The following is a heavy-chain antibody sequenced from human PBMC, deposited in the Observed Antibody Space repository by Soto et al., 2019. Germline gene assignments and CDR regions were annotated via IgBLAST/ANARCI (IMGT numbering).Heavy chain of an antibody. CDR2: INPNSGGT. V-gene: IGHV1-2*04. J-gene: IGHJ4*02. CDR1: GYTFTGYY. Sequence: ASVKVSCKTSGYTFTGYYMHWVRQAPGQGLEWMGWINPNSGGTNYAQKFQGWVTMTRDTSISTAYMELSRPRSDDTAVYYCARGYYYDSSGYHFDYWGQGTLVTVSS. CDR3: ARGYYYDSSGYHFDY. D-gene: IGHD3-22*01.